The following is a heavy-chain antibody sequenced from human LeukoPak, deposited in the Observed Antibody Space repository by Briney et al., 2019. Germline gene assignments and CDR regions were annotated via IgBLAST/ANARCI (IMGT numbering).Heavy chain of an antibody. Sequence: GGSLRLSCAASGFTFSSCAMYWVRQPPGKGLEWVAIMSYDGSNKYYADSVKGRFTISRDNSKNTLYLQMNSLRTEDTALYYCARVPVWYSTSWYGDYWGQGTLVTVSS. D-gene: IGHD6-13*01. J-gene: IGHJ4*02. V-gene: IGHV3-30-3*01. CDR3: ARVPVWYSTSWYGDY. CDR1: GFTFSSCA. CDR2: MSYDGSNK.